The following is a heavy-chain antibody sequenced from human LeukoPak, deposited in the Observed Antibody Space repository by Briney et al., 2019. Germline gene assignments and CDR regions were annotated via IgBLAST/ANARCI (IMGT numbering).Heavy chain of an antibody. J-gene: IGHJ4*02. V-gene: IGHV3-30-3*01. Sequence: PGGSLRLSCAASGFTFSSYAMHWVRQAPGKGLEWVAVISYDGSNKYYADSVKGRFTISRDNSKNTLYLQMNSLRAEDTAVYYCARDLWAAAGNFDYRGQGTLVTVSS. CDR1: GFTFSSYA. D-gene: IGHD6-13*01. CDR3: ARDLWAAAGNFDY. CDR2: ISYDGSNK.